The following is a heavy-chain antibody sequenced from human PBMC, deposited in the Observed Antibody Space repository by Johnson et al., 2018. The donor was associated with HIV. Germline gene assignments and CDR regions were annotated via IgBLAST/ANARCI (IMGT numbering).Heavy chain of an antibody. CDR1: GFTVSSNY. CDR2: IYSGGST. J-gene: IGHJ3*02. Sequence: VQLVESGGGLIQPGGSLRLSCAASGFTVSSNYMSWVRQAPGKGLEWVSVIYSGGSTYYADSVKGRFTISRDNSKNTLYRQMNSLRAEDTAVYYCARGMATIRGYAFDIWGQGTMVTVSS. D-gene: IGHD5-24*01. V-gene: IGHV3-66*03. CDR3: ARGMATIRGYAFDI.